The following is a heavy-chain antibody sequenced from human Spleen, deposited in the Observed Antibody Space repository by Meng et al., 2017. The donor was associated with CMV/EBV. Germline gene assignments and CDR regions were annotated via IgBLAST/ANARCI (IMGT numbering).Heavy chain of an antibody. CDR3: ARGLRTGDDSGWYYYYTMDV. CDR1: GFTVSSNY. CDR2: IYRGGNS. J-gene: IGHJ6*02. D-gene: IGHD6-25*01. V-gene: IGHV3-53*01. Sequence: GGSLRLSCAASGFTVSSNYVSWVRQAPGKGLEWVSVIYRGGNSNYADSVEGRFTISRDDSKNIVYLQMNSLRTEDTAVYYCARGLRTGDDSGWYYYYTMDVWVQGTTVTVSS.